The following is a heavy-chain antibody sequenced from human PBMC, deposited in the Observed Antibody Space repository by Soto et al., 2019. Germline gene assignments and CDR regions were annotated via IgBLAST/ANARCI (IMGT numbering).Heavy chain of an antibody. CDR3: AKDGEGIAGPVNSFDI. J-gene: IGHJ3*02. CDR1: GHTFTGYY. Sequence: ASVKVSCKASGHTFTGYYMHWVRQAPGQGLEWMGWINPNSGGTNYAQTFQGWVTMTRDTSISTAYMELSRLRSDDTAVYYCAKDGEGIAGPVNSFDIWAKGQWSPSPQ. CDR2: INPNSGGT. V-gene: IGHV1-2*04. D-gene: IGHD6-13*01.